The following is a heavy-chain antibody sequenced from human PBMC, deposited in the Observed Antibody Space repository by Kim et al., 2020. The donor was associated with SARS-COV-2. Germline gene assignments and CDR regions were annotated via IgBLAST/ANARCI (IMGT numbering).Heavy chain of an antibody. V-gene: IGHV3-30*01. J-gene: IGHJ4*02. D-gene: IGHD6-13*01. CDR2: K. CDR3: ARAAAGAYFDY. Sequence: KYYADSVKGRFTISRDNSKNTLYLQMNSLRAEDTAVYYCARAAAGAYFDYWGQGTLVTVSS.